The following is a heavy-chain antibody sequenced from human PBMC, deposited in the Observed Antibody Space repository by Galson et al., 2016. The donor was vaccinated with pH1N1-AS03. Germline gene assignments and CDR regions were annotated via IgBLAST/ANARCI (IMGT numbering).Heavy chain of an antibody. CDR1: GLSLRASGVG. Sequence: PALVKPTQTLTLTCTFSGLSLRASGVGVGWIRQPPGKALEWLALIYWDGDKRYSPSLKSRLTITKDTSKNQVVLTMTNMDPVDTATYYCANRFVYTGYDSDCFDYWGQGMLVTVSS. CDR3: ANRFVYTGYDSDCFDY. V-gene: IGHV2-5*02. CDR2: IYWDGDK. J-gene: IGHJ4*02. D-gene: IGHD5-12*01.